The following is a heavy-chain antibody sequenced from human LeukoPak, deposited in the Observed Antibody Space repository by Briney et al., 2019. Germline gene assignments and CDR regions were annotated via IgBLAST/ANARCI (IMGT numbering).Heavy chain of an antibody. Sequence: PGGSLRLSCAASVFPFSSYSMNWVRKAPGKGLEWVSSISSSSSYISYADSVKGRFTISRDNAKNSLYLQMNSLRAEDTAVYYCARAYSSSWYSRELGGRWGMDVWGQGTTVTVSS. CDR2: ISSSSSYI. V-gene: IGHV3-21*01. D-gene: IGHD6-13*01. J-gene: IGHJ6*02. CDR3: ARAYSSSWYSRELGGRWGMDV. CDR1: VFPFSSYS.